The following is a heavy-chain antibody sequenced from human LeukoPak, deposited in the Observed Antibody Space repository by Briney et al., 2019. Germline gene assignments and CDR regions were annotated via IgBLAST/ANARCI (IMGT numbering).Heavy chain of an antibody. D-gene: IGHD3-16*02. CDR2: IYYSGST. V-gene: IGHV4-59*01. Sequence: SETLSLTCTVSGGSISSYYWSWIRQPPGKGLEWIGYIYYSGSTNYNPSLKSRVTISVDTSKNQFSLKLSSVTAADTAVYYCARNGAHTYYDYVWGSYPFYAFDIWGQGTMVTVSS. CDR3: ARNGAHTYYDYVWGSYPFYAFDI. CDR1: GGSISSYY. J-gene: IGHJ3*02.